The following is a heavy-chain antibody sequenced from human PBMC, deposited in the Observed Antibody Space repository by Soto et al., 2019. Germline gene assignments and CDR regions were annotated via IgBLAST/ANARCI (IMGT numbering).Heavy chain of an antibody. D-gene: IGHD3-3*01. J-gene: IGHJ6*02. CDR2: IYYSGST. CDR1: GGSISSGDYY. V-gene: IGHV4-61*08. Sequence: LSLTCTVSGGSISSGDYYWSWIRQPPGKGLEWIGYIYYSGSTNYNSSLKSRVTISVDTSKNQFSLKLSSVTAADTAVYYCARDLPGFWSGYGPYGMDVWGQGTTVTVSS. CDR3: ARDLPGFWSGYGPYGMDV.